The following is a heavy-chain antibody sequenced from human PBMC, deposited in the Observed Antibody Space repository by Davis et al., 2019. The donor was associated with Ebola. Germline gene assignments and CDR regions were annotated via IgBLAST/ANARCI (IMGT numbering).Heavy chain of an antibody. CDR3: AKDRGLVRNYYFDY. V-gene: IGHV3-7*03. CDR1: GFTFSSYW. D-gene: IGHD6-19*01. Sequence: GESLKISCAASGFTFSSYWMSWVRQAPGKGLEWVANIKQDGSEKYYVDSVKGRFTISRDNSKNTLYLQMNSLRAEDTAVYYCAKDRGLVRNYYFDYWGQGTLVTVSS. J-gene: IGHJ4*02. CDR2: IKQDGSEK.